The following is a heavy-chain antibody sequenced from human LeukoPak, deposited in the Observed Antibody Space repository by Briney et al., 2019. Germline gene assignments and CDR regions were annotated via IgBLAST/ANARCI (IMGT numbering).Heavy chain of an antibody. Sequence: GGSLRLSCATSGFTFSHYGMHWVRQAPGKGLEWVGVIWNDGSNKYYGDSVKGRFTISRDNSQNTLYLQMNSLRVEDTAVYYCAKDAQRGFDYSNSLESWGQGTLVTVSS. V-gene: IGHV3-33*06. J-gene: IGHJ5*01. D-gene: IGHD4-11*01. CDR3: AKDAQRGFDYSNSLES. CDR1: GFTFSHYG. CDR2: IWNDGSNK.